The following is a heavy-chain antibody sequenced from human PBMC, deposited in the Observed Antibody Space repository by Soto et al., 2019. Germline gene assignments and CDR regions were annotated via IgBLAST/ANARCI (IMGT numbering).Heavy chain of an antibody. Sequence: QVQLVESGGGVVQPGRSLRLSCAASGFTFSHYALHWVRQAPGKGLEWVAGISYDGGNEYYADSEKGRFTISRDSPKKTLYLQMNSLRPEDTAVYYCVKGGTTSAFSTFDIWGRGTVVTVSS. J-gene: IGHJ3*02. D-gene: IGHD1-1*01. CDR1: GFTFSHYA. CDR3: VKGGTTSAFSTFDI. CDR2: ISYDGGNE. V-gene: IGHV3-30*18.